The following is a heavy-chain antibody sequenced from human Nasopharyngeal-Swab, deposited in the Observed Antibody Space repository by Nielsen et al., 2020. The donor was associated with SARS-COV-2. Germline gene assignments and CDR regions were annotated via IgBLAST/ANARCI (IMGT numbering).Heavy chain of an antibody. CDR3: AKVGVIDIVVVPAAISTYYFDY. J-gene: IGHJ4*02. CDR1: GFTFSSYA. D-gene: IGHD2-2*01. Sequence: LSLTRAASGFTFSSYAMSWVRQAPGKGLEWVSAISGSGGSTYYADSVKGRFTISRDNSKNTLYLQMNSLRAEDTAVYYCAKVGVIDIVVVPAAISTYYFDYWGQGTLVTVSS. V-gene: IGHV3-23*01. CDR2: ISGSGGST.